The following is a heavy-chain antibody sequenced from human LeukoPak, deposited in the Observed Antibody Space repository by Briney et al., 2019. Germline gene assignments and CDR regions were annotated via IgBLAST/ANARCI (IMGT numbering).Heavy chain of an antibody. J-gene: IGHJ4*02. CDR2: IYYSGST. CDR3: ARDPYYYDSSSYF. V-gene: IGHV4-30-4*01. Sequence: SETLSLTCTVSGGSLSSGYYYWNWIRQPPGKGLEWIGNIYYSGSTYYNPSLKSRVTISVDTSKNQFSLKLSSVTAADTAVYYCARDPYYYDSSSYFWGQGILVTVSS. CDR1: GGSLSSGYYY. D-gene: IGHD3-22*01.